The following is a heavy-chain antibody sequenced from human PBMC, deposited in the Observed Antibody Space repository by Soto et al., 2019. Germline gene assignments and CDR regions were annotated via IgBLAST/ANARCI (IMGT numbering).Heavy chain of an antibody. V-gene: IGHV1-46*01. Sequence: ASVKVSCKASGYTFTSYYMHWVRQAPGQGLEWMGIINPSGGSTSYAQKFQGRVTMTRDTSTSTAYMELSSLRSEDTAVYYCARGDYDILTGINYYYYGMDVWGQGTTVTVSS. D-gene: IGHD3-9*01. CDR2: INPSGGST. J-gene: IGHJ6*02. CDR3: ARGDYDILTGINYYYYGMDV. CDR1: GYTFTSYY.